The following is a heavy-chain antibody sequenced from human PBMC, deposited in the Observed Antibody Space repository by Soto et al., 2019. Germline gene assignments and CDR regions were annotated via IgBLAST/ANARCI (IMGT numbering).Heavy chain of an antibody. D-gene: IGHD2-15*01. Sequence: QVQLQESGPGLVKPSQTLSLTCTVSGGSISSGDYYWSWIRQPPGKGLEWIGYIYDSGSTYYNPDLQTRVTPSVDTAKNQFPLQLSSVTAADPAVYYCASRGTTTYCSGGSCYARGFDYWGQGTLVTVSS. CDR3: ASRGTTTYCSGGSCYARGFDY. CDR1: GGSISSGDYY. J-gene: IGHJ4*02. CDR2: IYDSGST. V-gene: IGHV4-30-4*01.